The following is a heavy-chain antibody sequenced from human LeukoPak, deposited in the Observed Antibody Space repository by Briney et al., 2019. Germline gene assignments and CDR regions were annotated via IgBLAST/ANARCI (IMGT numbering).Heavy chain of an antibody. J-gene: IGHJ4*02. V-gene: IGHV3-48*02. CDR3: ARDNSRGYSGDFDY. Sequence: TGGSLRLSCAASGFTISSYSMNWLRQAPGKGLEWVSHISSSSGTIYYADSVKGRFTISRDNAKNSLYLQMNSLRDEDTAVYYCARDNSRGYSGDFDYWGQGTLVTVSS. D-gene: IGHD5-12*01. CDR2: ISSSSGTI. CDR1: GFTISSYS.